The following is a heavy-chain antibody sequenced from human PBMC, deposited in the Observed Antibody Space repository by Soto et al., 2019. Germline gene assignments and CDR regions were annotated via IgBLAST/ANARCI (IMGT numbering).Heavy chain of an antibody. V-gene: IGHV4-59*02. J-gene: IGHJ5*02. CDR2: VYFRGTS. CDR3: ARDMRLRGWFDP. D-gene: IGHD2-2*01. CDR1: CGSVTNHY. Sequence: SETLSLTCGLSCGSVTNHYYIWIRQAPGKGLEWIGSVYFRGTSNYNPALRSRATISLDTSKNQLSLELSSVTAADSAVYYCARDMRLRGWFDPWGRGALVTVSS.